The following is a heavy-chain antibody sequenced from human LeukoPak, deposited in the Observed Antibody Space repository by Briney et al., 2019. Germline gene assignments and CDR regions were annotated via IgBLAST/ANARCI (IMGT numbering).Heavy chain of an antibody. CDR1: GYTFTSYA. J-gene: IGHJ5*02. V-gene: IGHV1-18*01. CDR3: ARALARDVYNINWFDP. CDR2: ISAYNGYT. Sequence: ASVRGSRKASGYTFTSYAISWVRQAPGQGLEWMGWISAYNGYTNYAQSLQGRVTLTTDTSTSTAYMELTSLRSDDTAVYYCARALARDVYNINWFDPWGKGTLGTVSS. D-gene: IGHD5-24*01.